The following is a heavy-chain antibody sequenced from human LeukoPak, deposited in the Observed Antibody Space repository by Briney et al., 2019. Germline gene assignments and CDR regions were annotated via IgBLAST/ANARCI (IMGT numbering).Heavy chain of an antibody. J-gene: IGHJ4*02. Sequence: GGSLRLSCAASGFTFSTYGIHWVRQAPGKGLEWVAFIRYDGVNEHYADSVARRFTISRDKSKNTLYLQMNSLRAEDTAVYYCAKDTYTGSSGYYVFDSWGQGTLVTVSS. CDR1: GFTFSTYG. CDR2: IRYDGVNE. D-gene: IGHD3-22*01. V-gene: IGHV3-30*02. CDR3: AKDTYTGSSGYYVFDS.